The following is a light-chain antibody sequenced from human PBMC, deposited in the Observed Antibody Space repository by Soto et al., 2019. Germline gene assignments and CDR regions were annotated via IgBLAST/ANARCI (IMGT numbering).Light chain of an antibody. CDR1: SSDVGGYNY. CDR2: EVS. J-gene: IGLJ2*01. Sequence: QSVLTQPASVSGSPGQSITISCTGTSSDVGGYNYVSWYQQFPGKAPKLMIYEVSKRPSGVSNRFSGSKSGNTASLTISGLQAEDEADYYCSSYTRSSTVIFGGGTKLTVL. CDR3: SSYTRSSTVI. V-gene: IGLV2-14*01.